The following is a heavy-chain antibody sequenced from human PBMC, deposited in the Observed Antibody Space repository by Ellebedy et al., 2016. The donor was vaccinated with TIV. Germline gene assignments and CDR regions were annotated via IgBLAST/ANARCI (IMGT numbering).Heavy chain of an antibody. Sequence: SETLSLXXTVSGDFLTSDSYYWTWIRQPPGKGLEWIGAITYNGDTYYNPSLKGRVTISADTSKNHFSLNLNFVTAADTAVFYCARGKTGVDWFDPWGQGILVTVSS. CDR3: ARGKTGVDWFDP. V-gene: IGHV4-39*02. CDR1: GDFLTSDSYY. CDR2: ITYNGDT. J-gene: IGHJ5*02.